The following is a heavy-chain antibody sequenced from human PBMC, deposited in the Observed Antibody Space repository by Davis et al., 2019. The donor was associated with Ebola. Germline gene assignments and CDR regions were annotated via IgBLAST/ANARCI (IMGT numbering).Heavy chain of an antibody. CDR1: GFTFSSYW. CDR3: ATGSNSGQDY. CDR2: VSGDGGST. V-gene: IGHV3-74*01. Sequence: GESLKISCAASGFTFSSYWMHWVRQAPGKGLVWVSRVSGDGGSTNYADSVRGRFTISRDNAKNSLYLQMNSLRAEDTAVYYCATGSNSGQDYWGQGTLVTVSS. D-gene: IGHD5-12*01. J-gene: IGHJ4*02.